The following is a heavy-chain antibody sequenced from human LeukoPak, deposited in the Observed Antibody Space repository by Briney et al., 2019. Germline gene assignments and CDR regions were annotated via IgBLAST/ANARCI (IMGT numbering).Heavy chain of an antibody. CDR1: GFTFDDYA. CDR2: ISWNSGSI. V-gene: IGHV3-9*01. Sequence: GGSLRLSCAAPGFTFDDYAMHWVRQAPGKGLEWVSGISWNSGSIGYADSVKGRFTISRDNAKNSLYLQMNSLRAEDTALYYCAKGYSFGPGRGWKYWGQGTLGTVSS. J-gene: IGHJ4*02. D-gene: IGHD6-19*01. CDR3: AKGYSFGPGRGWKY.